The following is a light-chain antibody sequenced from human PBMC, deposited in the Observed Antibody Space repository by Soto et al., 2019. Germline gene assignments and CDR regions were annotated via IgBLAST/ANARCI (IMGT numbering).Light chain of an antibody. CDR2: GAS. J-gene: IGKJ2*01. CDR1: QSVRNSY. Sequence: ELVLTQSPCTLSLSPGERATLSCRASQSVRNSYLAWSQQKPGQAPRLLIYGASGRATGIPDRFSGSGSGTDFTLTISRLEPEDFAVYYCQQYGSSPYTFGQGTKLE. CDR3: QQYGSSPYT. V-gene: IGKV3-20*01.